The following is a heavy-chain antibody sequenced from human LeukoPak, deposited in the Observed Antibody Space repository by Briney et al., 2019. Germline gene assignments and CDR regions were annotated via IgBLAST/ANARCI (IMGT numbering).Heavy chain of an antibody. CDR2: MSYDGYNK. D-gene: IGHD1-26*01. CDR3: ARDGSD. Sequence: GGSLRLSCTASGFTFSNYHMHWVRQAPGWGLGWVAIMSYDGYNKYYADSVQGRFTISRDNSKNTLYLQMNSLRPEDTAVYYCARDGSDWGQGTLVTVSS. V-gene: IGHV3-30-3*01. J-gene: IGHJ4*02. CDR1: GFTFSNYH.